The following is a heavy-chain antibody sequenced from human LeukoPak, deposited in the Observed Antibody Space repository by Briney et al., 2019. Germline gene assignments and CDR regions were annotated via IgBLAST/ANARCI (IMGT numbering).Heavy chain of an antibody. Sequence: ASVKVSCRASGYTFTSYGISWVRQAPGQGLEWMGWISAYNGNTNYAQKLQGRVTMTTGTSTSTAYMELRSLRSDDTAVYYCARVGYYYDSSGYYYDQYYLDYWGQGTLVTVSS. J-gene: IGHJ4*02. V-gene: IGHV1-18*01. CDR2: ISAYNGNT. D-gene: IGHD3-22*01. CDR1: GYTFTSYG. CDR3: ARVGYYYDSSGYYYDQYYLDY.